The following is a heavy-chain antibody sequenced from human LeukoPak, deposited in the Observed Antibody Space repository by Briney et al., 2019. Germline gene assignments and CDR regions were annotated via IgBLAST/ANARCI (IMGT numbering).Heavy chain of an antibody. D-gene: IGHD5-18*01. CDR3: ARDPEWLCSYGPPTSGCGMDV. J-gene: IGHJ4*02. Sequence: ASVKVSCKASGYTFTSYAMHWVRQAPGQRLEWMGWINAGNGNTKYSQKFQGRVTITRDTSASTAYMELSSLRSEDTAVYYCARDPEWLCSYGPPTSGCGMDVWGQGTLVTVSS. CDR2: INAGNGNT. V-gene: IGHV1-3*01. CDR1: GYTFTSYA.